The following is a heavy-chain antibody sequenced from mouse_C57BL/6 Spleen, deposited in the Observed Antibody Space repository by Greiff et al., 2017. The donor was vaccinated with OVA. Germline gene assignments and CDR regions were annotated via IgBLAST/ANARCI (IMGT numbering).Heavy chain of an antibody. CDR1: GFTFTDYY. Sequence: EVQRVESGGGLVQPGGSLSLSCAASGFTFTDYYMSWVRQPPGKALEWLGFIRNKANGYTTEYSASVKGRLTISRDNSQSILYLQMDALGAEDSATYYCARYTPNYDGSSYGAMDYWGQGTSVTVSS. D-gene: IGHD1-1*01. V-gene: IGHV7-3*01. CDR2: IRNKANGYTT. CDR3: ARYTPNYDGSSYGAMDY. J-gene: IGHJ4*01.